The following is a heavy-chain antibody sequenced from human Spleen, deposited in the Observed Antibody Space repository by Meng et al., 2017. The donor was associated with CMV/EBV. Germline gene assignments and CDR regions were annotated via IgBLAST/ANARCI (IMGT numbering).Heavy chain of an antibody. J-gene: IGHJ5*02. CDR1: GFTFSSYE. CDR3: AKGRRSSWDWFDP. D-gene: IGHD6-13*01. V-gene: IGHV3-48*03. Sequence: GGSLRLSCAASGFTFSSYEMNWVRQAPGKGLEWVSYISSSGSTIYYADSVKGRFTISRDNSKNTLYLQMNSLRAEDTAVYYCAKGRRSSWDWFDPWGQGTLVTVSS. CDR2: ISSSGSTI.